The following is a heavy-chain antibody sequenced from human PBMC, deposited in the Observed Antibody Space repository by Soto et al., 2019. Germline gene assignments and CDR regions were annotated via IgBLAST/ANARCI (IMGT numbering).Heavy chain of an antibody. J-gene: IGHJ4*02. Sequence: QVQLVQSGAEVKKPGASVKVSCKASGYTFTSYAMHWVRQAPGQRLEWMGWINAGNGNTKYSQKFQGRVTITRDTSASTAYMELSSLRSEDTAVYYCARDQRAGTPLYYFDYWGQGTLVTVSS. CDR3: ARDQRAGTPLYYFDY. CDR1: GYTFTSYA. CDR2: INAGNGNT. V-gene: IGHV1-3*01.